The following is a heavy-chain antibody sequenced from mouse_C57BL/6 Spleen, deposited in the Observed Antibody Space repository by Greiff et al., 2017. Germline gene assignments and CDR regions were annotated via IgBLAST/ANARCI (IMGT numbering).Heavy chain of an antibody. Sequence: VQLQQPGAELVKPGASVKMSCKASGYTFTSYWITWVKQRPGQGLEWIGDIYPGSGSPNYNEKFKSKATLTVDTSSSTAYMQLSSLTSEDSAVYYCARGDYYGSSYGYWGQGTTLTVSS. V-gene: IGHV1-55*01. CDR2: IYPGSGSP. D-gene: IGHD1-1*01. J-gene: IGHJ2*01. CDR1: GYTFTSYW. CDR3: ARGDYYGSSYGY.